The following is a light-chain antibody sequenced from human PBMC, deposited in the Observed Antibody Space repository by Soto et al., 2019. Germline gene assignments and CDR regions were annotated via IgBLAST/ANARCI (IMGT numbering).Light chain of an antibody. CDR3: SSYAASNNLGV. CDR1: SSDVGGYNY. J-gene: IGLJ1*01. Sequence: QSVRTQPPSASGSPGQSVTISCTGTSSDVGGYNYVSWYQQHPGKAPKLMIYEVTKRPSGVPDRFSGSKSGNTASLTVSGLQAEDEADYYCSSYAASNNLGVFGSGTKVTVL. V-gene: IGLV2-8*01. CDR2: EVT.